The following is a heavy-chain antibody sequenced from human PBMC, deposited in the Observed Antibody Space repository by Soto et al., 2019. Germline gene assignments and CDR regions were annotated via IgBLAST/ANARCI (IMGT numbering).Heavy chain of an antibody. CDR3: ARTGDYVGDYFDY. CDR1: GFTFSSYA. J-gene: IGHJ4*02. D-gene: IGHD4-17*01. CDR2: ISYDGSNK. V-gene: IGHV3-30-3*01. Sequence: XGSLRLSCAASGFTFSSYAMHWVRKAPGKGLEWVAVISYDGSNKYYADSVKGRFTISRDNSKNTLYLQMNSLRAEDTAVYYRARTGDYVGDYFDYWGQGTLVTVSS.